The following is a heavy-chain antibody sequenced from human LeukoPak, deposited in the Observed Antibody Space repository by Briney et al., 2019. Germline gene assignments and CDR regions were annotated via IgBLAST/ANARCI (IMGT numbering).Heavy chain of an antibody. V-gene: IGHV1-69*05. CDR2: IIPIFGTA. Sequence: GASVKVSCKASGYTFTSYGISWVRQAPGQGLEWMGGIIPIFGTANYAQKFQGRVTITTDESTSTAYVELSSLRSEDTAVYYCSVSSTGPGYWGQGTLVTVSS. J-gene: IGHJ4*02. CDR3: SVSSTGPGY. CDR1: GYTFTSYG. D-gene: IGHD2-2*01.